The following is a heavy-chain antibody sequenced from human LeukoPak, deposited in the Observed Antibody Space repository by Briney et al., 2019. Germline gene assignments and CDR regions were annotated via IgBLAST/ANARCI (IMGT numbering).Heavy chain of an antibody. Sequence: PSETLSLTCTVSGASISSYYWSWIRQPPGKGLEWLGYIYYSGSTNYNPSLKSRVTISVDTSKNQFSLKLSSVTAADTAVYYCARGYYDFWSGYPHWFDPWGQGTLVTVSS. CDR1: GASISSYY. J-gene: IGHJ5*02. CDR2: IYYSGST. CDR3: ARGYYDFWSGYPHWFDP. V-gene: IGHV4-59*01. D-gene: IGHD3-3*01.